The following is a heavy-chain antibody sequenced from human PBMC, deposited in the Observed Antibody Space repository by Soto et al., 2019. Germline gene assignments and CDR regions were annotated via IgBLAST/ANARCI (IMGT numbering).Heavy chain of an antibody. D-gene: IGHD1-20*01. V-gene: IGHV1-69*01. J-gene: IGHJ4*02. CDR2: IIPIFGTA. CDR1: GGTFSSYA. CDR3: ARDGSNDNSPKRNHKYGIDY. Sequence: QVQLVQSGAEVKKPGSSVKVSCKASGGTFSSYAISWVRQAPGQGLEWMGGIIPIFGTANYAQKFQGRVTITADESTSTAYMELSSLRSEDTAVYYCARDGSNDNSPKRNHKYGIDYWGQGTLVTVSS.